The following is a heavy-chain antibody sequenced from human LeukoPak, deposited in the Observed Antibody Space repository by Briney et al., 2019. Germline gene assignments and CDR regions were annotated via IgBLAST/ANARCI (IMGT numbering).Heavy chain of an antibody. V-gene: IGHV3-11*01. Sequence: GGSLRLSCAASGFTFSDYYMSWIRQAPGKGLEWVSYISSSGSTIYYADSVKGRFTISRDNAKNSLYLQMNSLRAEDTAVYYCVGSHSSSWLVFFDYWGQGTLVTVSS. CDR2: ISSSGSTI. D-gene: IGHD6-13*01. CDR3: VGSHSSSWLVFFDY. J-gene: IGHJ4*02. CDR1: GFTFSDYY.